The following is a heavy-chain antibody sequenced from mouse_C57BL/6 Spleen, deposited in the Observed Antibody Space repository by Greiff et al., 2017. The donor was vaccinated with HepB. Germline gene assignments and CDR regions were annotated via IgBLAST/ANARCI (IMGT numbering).Heavy chain of an antibody. CDR3: VSADGYGSYWYFDV. J-gene: IGHJ1*03. Sequence: EVQLVESGGGLVQPTGSLKLSCAASGFSFNTYAMNWVRQAPGKGLEWVARIRSKSNNYATYYADSVKDRFTISRDDSESMLYLQMNKLKTEDTAMYCCVSADGYGSYWYFDVWGTGTTVTVSS. D-gene: IGHD2-3*01. V-gene: IGHV10-1*01. CDR1: GFSFNTYA. CDR2: IRSKSNNYAT.